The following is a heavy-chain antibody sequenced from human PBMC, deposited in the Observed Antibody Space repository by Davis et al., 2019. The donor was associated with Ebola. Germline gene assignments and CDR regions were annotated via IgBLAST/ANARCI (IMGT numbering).Heavy chain of an antibody. CDR1: GYSISSGYY. CDR2: IHHSGST. CDR3: ARDPVNEDPLY. D-gene: IGHD4-23*01. J-gene: IGHJ4*02. V-gene: IGHV4-38-2*02. Sequence: GSLRLSCSVSGYSISSGYYWGWIRQPPGKGPEWIGSIHHSGSTYYSPSPKSRVTMSVDTSKNQFSLKLTSLTAADTAVYYCARDPVNEDPLYWGQGTLVTVSS.